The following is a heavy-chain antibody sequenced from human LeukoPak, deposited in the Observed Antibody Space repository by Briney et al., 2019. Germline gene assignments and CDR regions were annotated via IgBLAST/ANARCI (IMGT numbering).Heavy chain of an antibody. CDR2: ITGNGGST. CDR1: GFTFSTYA. J-gene: IGHJ4*02. D-gene: IGHD3-22*01. CDR3: AKGGGNYDTGAYFPFYFDC. V-gene: IGHV3-64*01. Sequence: GGSLRLSCAASGFTFSTYAMYWVRQAPGKGLEFVSAITGNGGSTFYANSVKGRFTISRDNSKNTLYLQMNSLRAEDTAVYYCAKGGGNYDTGAYFPFYFDCWGQGTLVTVS.